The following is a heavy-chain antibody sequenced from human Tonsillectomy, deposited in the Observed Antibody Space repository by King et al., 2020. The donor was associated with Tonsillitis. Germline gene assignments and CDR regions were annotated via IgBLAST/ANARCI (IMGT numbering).Heavy chain of an antibody. CDR3: ANGVGATTNFDY. CDR2: ISGSGVRT. D-gene: IGHD1-26*01. Sequence: VQLVESGGGLVQPGGSLRLSCAASGFTFSSYAMSWVRQAPGKGLVWVSAISGSGVRTYYADSVKGRVTISRDNSRNTLYLQMNSPRAEDTAVYYCANGVGATTNFDYWGQGTLVTVSS. CDR1: GFTFSSYA. J-gene: IGHJ4*02. V-gene: IGHV3-23*04.